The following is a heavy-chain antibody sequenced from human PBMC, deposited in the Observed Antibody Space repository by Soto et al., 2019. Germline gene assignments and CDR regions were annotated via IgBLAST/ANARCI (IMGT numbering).Heavy chain of an antibody. Sequence: EVQLLESGGGLVQPGGSLRLSCAASGFNFNNYAMSWVRQAPGKGLEWVDVIRGGAGKTSYADSVKGRFTISRDNSNSTLYRQMENLRAEDTALYYCTKDLDLHYDLWDGYYADCWGQGTLVTVSS. CDR1: GFNFNNYA. CDR2: IRGGAGKT. D-gene: IGHD3-3*01. J-gene: IGHJ4*02. V-gene: IGHV3-23*01. CDR3: TKDLDLHYDLWDGYYADC.